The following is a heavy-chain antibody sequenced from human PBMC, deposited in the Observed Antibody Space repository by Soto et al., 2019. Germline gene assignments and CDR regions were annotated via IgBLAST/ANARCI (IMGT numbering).Heavy chain of an antibody. CDR3: ARDGNFAFRGYSFAFDF. CDR2: MNLDTGGT. J-gene: IGHJ4*02. Sequence: QVQLVQSGAEVKKPGASVRVSCEASGYRFTAYYIHWVRQAPGQGLEWMGRMNLDTGGTTYAQKFQGRVTMTRDTSISKAYMEVSSVKSDDTAMYYCARDGNFAFRGYSFAFDFWGQGTLVTVSS. V-gene: IGHV1-2*06. D-gene: IGHD5-18*01. CDR1: GYRFTAYY.